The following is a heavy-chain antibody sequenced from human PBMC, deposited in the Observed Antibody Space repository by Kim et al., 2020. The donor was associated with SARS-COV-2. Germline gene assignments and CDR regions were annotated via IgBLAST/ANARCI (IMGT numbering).Heavy chain of an antibody. V-gene: IGHV1-46*01. Sequence: TYAPKLRGRVTMTRDTSTNTVYMELSSLRSDDTAVYFCARDPGAIGNFDYWGQGTLVTVSS. CDR3: ARDPGAIGNFDY. D-gene: IGHD3-10*01. J-gene: IGHJ4*02.